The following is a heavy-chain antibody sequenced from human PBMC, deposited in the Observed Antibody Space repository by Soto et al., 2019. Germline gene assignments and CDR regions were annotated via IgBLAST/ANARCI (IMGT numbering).Heavy chain of an antibody. CDR3: ARINTGRYFDWSHDY. Sequence: QVTLKESGPVLVKPTEPLTLTCTVSGFSLSNARMGVSWIRQPPGKALEWLAHIFSNDEKSYSTSLKSRLTISKDTSKSQVVLTMTNMDPVDTATYYCARINTGRYFDWSHDYWGQGTLVTVSS. CDR1: GFSLSNARMG. V-gene: IGHV2-26*01. J-gene: IGHJ4*02. D-gene: IGHD3-9*01. CDR2: IFSNDEK.